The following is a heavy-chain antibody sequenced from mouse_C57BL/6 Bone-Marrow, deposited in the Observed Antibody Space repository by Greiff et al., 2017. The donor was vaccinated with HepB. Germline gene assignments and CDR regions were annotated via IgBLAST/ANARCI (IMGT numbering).Heavy chain of an antibody. Sequence: EVMLVDSGGGLVQPGGSLKLSCAASGFTFSDYGMAWVRQAPRKGPEWVAFISNLAYSIYYADTVTGRFTISRENAKNTLYLEMSSLRSEDTAMYYCARLDGYYRGYYAMDYWGQGTSVTVSS. D-gene: IGHD2-3*01. V-gene: IGHV5-15*01. CDR3: ARLDGYYRGYYAMDY. CDR2: ISNLAYSI. CDR1: GFTFSDYG. J-gene: IGHJ4*01.